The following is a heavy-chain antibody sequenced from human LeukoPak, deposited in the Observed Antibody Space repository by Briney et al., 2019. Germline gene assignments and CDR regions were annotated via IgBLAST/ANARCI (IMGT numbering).Heavy chain of an antibody. CDR1: GFTFSSYW. CDR2: IKQDGSEK. Sequence: GGSLRLSCAASGFTFSSYWMSWVRQAPGKGLEWVANIKQDGSEKYYVDSVKGRFTISRDNAKNSLYLQMNSLRAEDTAVYYCARDLNDILTGYYPAVDYWGQGTLVTVSS. V-gene: IGHV3-7*01. CDR3: ARDLNDILTGYYPAVDY. D-gene: IGHD3-9*01. J-gene: IGHJ4*02.